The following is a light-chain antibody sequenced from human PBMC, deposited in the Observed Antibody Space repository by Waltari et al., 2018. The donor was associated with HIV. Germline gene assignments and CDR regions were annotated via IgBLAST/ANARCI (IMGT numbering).Light chain of an antibody. Sequence: DILLTQYPPFLSASVGGRVTISCRASQVIGSSLAWFQQKTGRAPKLLIFGATTLPSGVPSRFSGSGSGTQFTLTINSLQPEDFATYYCQHHYTYPLTFGPGT. CDR2: GAT. V-gene: IGKV1-9*01. CDR1: QVIGSS. CDR3: QHHYTYPLT. J-gene: IGKJ3*01.